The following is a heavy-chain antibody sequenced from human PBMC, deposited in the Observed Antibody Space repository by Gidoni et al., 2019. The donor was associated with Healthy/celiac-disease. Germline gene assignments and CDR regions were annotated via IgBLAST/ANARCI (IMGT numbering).Heavy chain of an antibody. CDR3: ARTAGDPRLRLIAGPDY. CDR2: ISYDGSNK. J-gene: IGHJ4*02. D-gene: IGHD5-12*01. Sequence: QVQLVESGGGVVQPGRSLSLSCAASGFTFSRYAMHWVRQAPGKGLEWVAVISYDGSNKYYADSVKGRFTISRDNSKNTLYLQMNSLRAEDTAVYYCARTAGDPRLRLIAGPDYWGQGTLVTVSS. V-gene: IGHV3-30*04. CDR1: GFTFSRYA.